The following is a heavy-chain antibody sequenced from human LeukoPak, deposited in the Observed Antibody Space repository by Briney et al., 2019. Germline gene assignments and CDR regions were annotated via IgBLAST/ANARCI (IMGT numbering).Heavy chain of an antibody. J-gene: IGHJ4*02. CDR1: GYTFTTYK. CDR2: INPSDGGR. V-gene: IGHV1-46*01. Sequence: ASVKVSCQASGYTFTTYKMHWVRQAPGQGLEWVGIINPSDGGRRNAQKFQGRVTMTRDMSTRTVYMELSSLRSEDTAVYYCAKDGGSYSADYGGQGTLVTVSS. D-gene: IGHD3-10*01. CDR3: AKDGGSYSADY.